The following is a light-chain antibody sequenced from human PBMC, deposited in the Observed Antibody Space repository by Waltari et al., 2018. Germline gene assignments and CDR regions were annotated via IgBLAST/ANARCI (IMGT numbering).Light chain of an antibody. CDR2: KDK. CDR3: QSADSSGTYVV. Sequence: SYELTQPPSVSVSPGQTARITCPGDALPKQYASWYQQRPGQAPVLVIYKDKERPSGIPERFSGSGSGTTVTLTISGVQAEDEADYYCQSADSSGTYVVFGGGTKLTVL. CDR1: ALPKQY. V-gene: IGLV3-25*03. J-gene: IGLJ2*01.